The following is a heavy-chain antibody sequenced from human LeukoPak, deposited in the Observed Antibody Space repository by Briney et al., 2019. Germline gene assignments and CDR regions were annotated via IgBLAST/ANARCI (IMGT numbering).Heavy chain of an antibody. CDR3: ARHLLFGVDNWFDP. Sequence: SETLSLTCTVSGGSISSSSYYWGWIRQPPGKGLEWVGSIYYSGSTYYNPSLKSRVTISVDTSKNQFSLKLSSVTAADTAVYYCARHLLFGVDNWFDPWGQGTLVTVSS. V-gene: IGHV4-39*01. D-gene: IGHD3-3*01. J-gene: IGHJ5*02. CDR2: IYYSGST. CDR1: GGSISSSSYY.